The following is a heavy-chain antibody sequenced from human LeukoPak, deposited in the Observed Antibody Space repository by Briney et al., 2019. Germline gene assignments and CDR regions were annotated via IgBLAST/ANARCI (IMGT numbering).Heavy chain of an antibody. CDR2: INHSGST. CDR3: ARGTIAAAGRGYFDY. V-gene: IGHV4-34*01. CDR1: GGSFSGYH. Sequence: PSETLSLTCAVYGGSFSGYHWSWIRQPPGKGLEWIGEINHSGSTNYNPSLKSRVTISVDTSKNQFSLKLSSVTAADTAVYYCARGTIAAAGRGYFDYWGQGTLVTVSS. J-gene: IGHJ4*02. D-gene: IGHD6-13*01.